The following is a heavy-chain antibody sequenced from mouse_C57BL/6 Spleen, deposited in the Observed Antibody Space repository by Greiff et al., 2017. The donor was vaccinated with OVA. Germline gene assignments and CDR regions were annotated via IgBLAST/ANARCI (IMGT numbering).Heavy chain of an antibody. CDR2: IDPSDSET. CDR1: GYTFTSYW. CDR3: ARCYYGSSYWYFDV. Sequence: QVQLQQPGAELVRPGSSVKLSCKASGYTFTSYWMHWVKQRPIQGLEWIGNIDPSDSETHYNQKFKDKATLTVDKSSSTAYMQLSSLTSEDSAVYYCARCYYGSSYWYFDVCGTGTTVTVSS. J-gene: IGHJ1*03. V-gene: IGHV1-52*01. D-gene: IGHD1-1*01.